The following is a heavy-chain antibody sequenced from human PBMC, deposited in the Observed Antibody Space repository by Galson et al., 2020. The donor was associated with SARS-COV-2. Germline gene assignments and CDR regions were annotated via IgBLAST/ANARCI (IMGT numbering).Heavy chain of an antibody. CDR2: ISYDGSNK. CDR3: ARDGTSFDWSPSYFDY. J-gene: IGHJ4*02. D-gene: IGHD3-9*01. V-gene: IGHV3-30-3*01. Sequence: GESLKISCAASGFTFSSYAMHWVRQAPGKGLEWVAVISYDGSNKYYADSVKGRFTISRDNSKNTLYLQMNSLRAEDTAVYYCARDGTSFDWSPSYFDYWGQGTLVTVSS. CDR1: GFTFSSYA.